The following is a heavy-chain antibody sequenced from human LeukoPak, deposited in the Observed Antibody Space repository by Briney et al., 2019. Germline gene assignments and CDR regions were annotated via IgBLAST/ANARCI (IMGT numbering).Heavy chain of an antibody. V-gene: IGHV3-7*04. J-gene: IGHJ3*02. CDR3: TRDRNYHDSSGHYYDVFDI. D-gene: IGHD3-22*01. CDR1: GFTFSSYW. CDR2: IKGDGSQK. Sequence: PGGSLRLSCAASGFTFSSYWMIWVRQAPGKGLEWVANIKGDGSQKYYVDSVKGRFTISRDNAKTPLYLQVNSLRAEDTAVYYCTRDRNYHDSSGHYYDVFDIWGQGTTVTVSS.